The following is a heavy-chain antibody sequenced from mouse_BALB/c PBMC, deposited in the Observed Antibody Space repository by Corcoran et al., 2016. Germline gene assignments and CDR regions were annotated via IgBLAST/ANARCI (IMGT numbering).Heavy chain of an antibody. Sequence: DVQLQESGPGLVKPSQSLSLTCSVTGYSITSGYYWNWIRQFPGNKLEWMGYISYDGSNNYNPSLENRISITRDTSKNQFFLKLNSVTTEDTATYYCATDYALAYWGQGTLVTVSA. V-gene: IGHV3-6*02. D-gene: IGHD2-4*01. CDR1: GYSITSGYY. CDR3: ATDYALAY. CDR2: ISYDGSN. J-gene: IGHJ3*01.